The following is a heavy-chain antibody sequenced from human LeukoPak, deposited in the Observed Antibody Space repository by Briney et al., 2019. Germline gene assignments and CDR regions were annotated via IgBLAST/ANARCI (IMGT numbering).Heavy chain of an antibody. CDR1: GFTFISYG. CDR2: IRYDGSNK. J-gene: IGHJ4*02. CDR3: AKDREYYYGSGSYYNWYFDY. Sequence: GGSLRLSCAASGFTFISYGMHWVRQAPGKGLEWVTFIRYDGSNKYYADSVKGRFTISRDNSKNTLYLQMNSLRAEDTAVYYCAKDREYYYGSGSYYNWYFDYWGQGTLVTVSS. V-gene: IGHV3-30*02. D-gene: IGHD3-10*01.